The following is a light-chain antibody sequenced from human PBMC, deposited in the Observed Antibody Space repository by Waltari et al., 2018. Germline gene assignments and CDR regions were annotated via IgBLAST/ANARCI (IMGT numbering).Light chain of an antibody. Sequence: DIQMTQPPSSLSASVGDRVTITCRASHSISNYVNLHQQRPAKAPELLIYAASTLQSGVPSRFSGSGSGTDFTLAISRLQPEDFATYYCQQSYNTPITFGQGTRLEIK. CDR2: AAS. CDR3: QQSYNTPIT. J-gene: IGKJ5*01. CDR1: HSISNY. V-gene: IGKV1-39*01.